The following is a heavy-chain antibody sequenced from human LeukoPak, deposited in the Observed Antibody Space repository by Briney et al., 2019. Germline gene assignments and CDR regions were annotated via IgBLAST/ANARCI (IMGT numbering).Heavy chain of an antibody. CDR2: IYTSGST. CDR1: GGSISSYY. Sequence: SETLSLTCTVSGGSISSYYWSWVRQPAGKGLEWIGRIYTSGSTNYNPSLHSRVTMSVDTSKNQFSLKLSSVTAADTAVYYCARYGEVYCTNGVCYGDAFDIWGQGTMVTVSS. J-gene: IGHJ3*02. CDR3: ARYGEVYCTNGVCYGDAFDI. D-gene: IGHD2-8*01. V-gene: IGHV4-4*07.